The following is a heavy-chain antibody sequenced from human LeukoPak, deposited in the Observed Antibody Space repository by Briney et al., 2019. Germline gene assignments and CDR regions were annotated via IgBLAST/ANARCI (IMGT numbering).Heavy chain of an antibody. CDR3: ARDIFYSNGYYGMDV. Sequence: PGGSLRLSCAASGFTFSSYGMHWVRQAPGKGLEWVAVISYDGSNKYYADSVKGRFTISRDNSKNTLYLQMNSLRAEDTAVYYCARDIFYSNGYYGMDVWGQGTTVTVSS. CDR1: GFTFSSYG. D-gene: IGHD4-11*01. V-gene: IGHV3-30*03. J-gene: IGHJ6*02. CDR2: ISYDGSNK.